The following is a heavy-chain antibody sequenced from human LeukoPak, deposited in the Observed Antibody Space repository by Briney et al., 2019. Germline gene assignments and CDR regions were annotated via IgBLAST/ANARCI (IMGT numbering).Heavy chain of an antibody. D-gene: IGHD6-6*01. CDR2: ISSNGGST. V-gene: IGHV3-64*01. J-gene: IGHJ4*02. CDR1: GFTFRSYG. CDR3: ARISSSYDYDY. Sequence: GGSLRLSSAASGFTFRSYGMHWVRQAPGKGLEYVAAISSNGGSTDYANSVKGRFTISRDNYKNTLYLQMGSLRAEDMAVYYCARISSSYDYDYWGQGTLVTVSS.